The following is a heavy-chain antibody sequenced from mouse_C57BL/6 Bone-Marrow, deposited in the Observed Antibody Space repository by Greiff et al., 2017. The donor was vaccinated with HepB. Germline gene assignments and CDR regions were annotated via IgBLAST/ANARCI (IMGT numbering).Heavy chain of an antibody. J-gene: IGHJ3*01. D-gene: IGHD1-1*01. CDR1: GYTFTDYE. Sequence: VQLQESGAELVRPGASVTLSCKASGYTFTDYEMHWVKQTPVHGLEWIGAIDPETGGTAYNQKFKGKAILTADKSSSTAYMELRSLTSEDSAVYYCTRAPITTVGAYWGQGTLVTVSA. V-gene: IGHV1-15*01. CDR2: IDPETGGT. CDR3: TRAPITTVGAY.